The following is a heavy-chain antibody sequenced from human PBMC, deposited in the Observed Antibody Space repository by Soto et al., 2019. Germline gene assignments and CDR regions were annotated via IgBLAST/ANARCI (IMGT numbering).Heavy chain of an antibody. Sequence: SETLSLTCAVYGGSFSGYYWSWIRQPPGKGLEWIGEINHSGSTKYNPSLKRRVTISVDTSKNQFSLKLSSVTAADTSVYYCARNPRGYSGYDAFDIWGQGTMVTVSS. D-gene: IGHD5-12*01. J-gene: IGHJ3*02. CDR2: INHSGST. CDR3: ARNPRGYSGYDAFDI. CDR1: GGSFSGYY. V-gene: IGHV4-34*01.